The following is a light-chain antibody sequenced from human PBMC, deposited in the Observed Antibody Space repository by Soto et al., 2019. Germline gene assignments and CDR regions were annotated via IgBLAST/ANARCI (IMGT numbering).Light chain of an antibody. J-gene: IGKJ1*01. Sequence: DIQMTQSPSSLSASVGDRVTITCRASQSIVTYLNWYLQKPGKAPKLLIYAASNLYTGVPSRFSGSRSGTEFTLTISSLQPEDFASYYCLQDYGDSWTFGQGTKVDIK. CDR3: LQDYGDSWT. V-gene: IGKV1-39*01. CDR1: QSIVTY. CDR2: AAS.